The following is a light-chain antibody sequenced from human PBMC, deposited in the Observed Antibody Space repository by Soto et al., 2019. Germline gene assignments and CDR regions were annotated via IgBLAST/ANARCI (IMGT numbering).Light chain of an antibody. CDR1: QSVSNW. CDR2: DAS. Sequence: DIQISQSPSTLSAAVGARVTMTCRASQSVSNWLAWYQQKPVKAPKLLIYDASTLEDGVPSRFSGSGSGTEFTLSISSLQPDDYATYYCQQYTSYWTFGQGTKVDIK. V-gene: IGKV1-5*01. CDR3: QQYTSYWT. J-gene: IGKJ1*01.